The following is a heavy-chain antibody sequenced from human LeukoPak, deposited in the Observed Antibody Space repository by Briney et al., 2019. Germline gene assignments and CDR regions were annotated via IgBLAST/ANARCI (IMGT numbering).Heavy chain of an antibody. CDR3: ASLLIAAAANWFDP. CDR2: ISGSGGST. Sequence: GGSLRLSCAASGFTFSSYAMSWVRQAPGKGLEWVSAISGSGGSTYYTDSVKGRFTISRDNSKNTLYLQMNSLRAEDTAVYYCASLLIAAAANWFDPWGQGTLVTVSS. J-gene: IGHJ5*02. V-gene: IGHV3-23*01. CDR1: GFTFSSYA. D-gene: IGHD6-13*01.